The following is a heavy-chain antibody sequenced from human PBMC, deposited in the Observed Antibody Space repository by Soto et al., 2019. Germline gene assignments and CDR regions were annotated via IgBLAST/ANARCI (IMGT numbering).Heavy chain of an antibody. V-gene: IGHV1-18*04. CDR3: ARGGLRFLEWPPDY. Sequence: EASVKVSCKASVYTFTSYGMSWVRQALGQGLEWMGWISAYNGNTNYAQKLQGRVTMTTDTSTSTAYMELRSLRSDDTAVYYCARGGLRFLEWPPDYWGQGTLVTVSS. D-gene: IGHD3-3*01. CDR2: ISAYNGNT. J-gene: IGHJ4*02. CDR1: VYTFTSYG.